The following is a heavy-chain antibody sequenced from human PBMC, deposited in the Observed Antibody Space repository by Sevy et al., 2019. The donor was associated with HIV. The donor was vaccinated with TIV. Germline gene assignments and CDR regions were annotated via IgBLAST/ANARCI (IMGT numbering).Heavy chain of an antibody. CDR1: GGTFSSYA. V-gene: IGHV1-69*13. J-gene: IGHJ6*02. D-gene: IGHD6-13*01. CDR2: IIPIFGTA. Sequence: ASVKVSCKASGGTFSSYAISWVRQAPGQGLEWMGGIIPIFGTANYAQKFQGRVTITADESTSTAYMELSSLRSEDPAVYYCASRIAAAAYYYCGMDVWGQGTTVTVSS. CDR3: ASRIAAAAYYYCGMDV.